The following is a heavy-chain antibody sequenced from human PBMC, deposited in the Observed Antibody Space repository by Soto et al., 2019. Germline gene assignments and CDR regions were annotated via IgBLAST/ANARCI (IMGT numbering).Heavy chain of an antibody. CDR3: ARDQYGDNWYFDL. D-gene: IGHD4-17*01. CDR2: IYYSGST. CDR1: GGSISSGGYY. V-gene: IGHV4-31*03. J-gene: IGHJ2*01. Sequence: QVQLQESGPGLVKPSQTLSLTCTVSGGSISSGGYYWSWIRQHPGKGLEWIGYIYYSGSTYYNPSLEIRVTISVDTSKNQFSLKLSSVTAADTAVYYCARDQYGDNWYFDLWGRGTLVTVSS.